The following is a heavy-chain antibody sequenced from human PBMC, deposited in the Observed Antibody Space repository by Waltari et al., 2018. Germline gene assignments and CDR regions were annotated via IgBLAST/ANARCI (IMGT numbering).Heavy chain of an antibody. CDR2: IQTGGAT. Sequence: EVQLEESGGGLIQPGGSLRLSCAASGFTVSTQYMTWVRQAPGKGLAWVSVIQTGGATYYADSVKGRFTMSRDNSKNTLDLQMNSLRAEDTAVYYCARVGTHTLYGMDVWGQGTTVTVSS. J-gene: IGHJ6*02. D-gene: IGHD1-26*01. V-gene: IGHV3-53*01. CDR3: ARVGTHTLYGMDV. CDR1: GFTVSTQY.